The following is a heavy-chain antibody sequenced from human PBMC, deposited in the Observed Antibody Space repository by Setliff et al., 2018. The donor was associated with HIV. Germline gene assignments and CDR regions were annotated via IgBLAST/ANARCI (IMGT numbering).Heavy chain of an antibody. J-gene: IGHJ4*02. CDR3: ARESRPYYFDY. V-gene: IGHV3-21*01. CDR2: ISSSSYYI. Sequence: GGSLRLSCAASGFTFSSYTMNWVRQAPGKGLEWVSSISSSSYYIYYADSVKGRFTISRDNAKNSLYLQMNSLRAEDTAVYYCARESRPYYFDYWGQGTLVTVSS. CDR1: GFTFSSYT.